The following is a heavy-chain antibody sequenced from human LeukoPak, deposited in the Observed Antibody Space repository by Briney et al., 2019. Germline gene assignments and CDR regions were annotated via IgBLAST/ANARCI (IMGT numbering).Heavy chain of an antibody. J-gene: IGHJ4*02. CDR3: ARRRQDSSGWEYYFDY. D-gene: IGHD6-19*01. Sequence: SETLSLTCTVSGGSISSYYWSWIRQPPGKGLEWIGYIYTSGSTNYNPSLKSRVTISVDTSKNQFSLKLNSVTAADTAVYYCARRRQDSSGWEYYFDYWGQGTLVTVSS. CDR2: IYTSGST. V-gene: IGHV4-4*09. CDR1: GGSISSYY.